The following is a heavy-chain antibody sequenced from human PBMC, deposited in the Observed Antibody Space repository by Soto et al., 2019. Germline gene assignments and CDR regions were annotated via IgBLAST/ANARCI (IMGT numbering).Heavy chain of an antibody. V-gene: IGHV4-34*01. CDR3: ARERTSYRPITMVRGAQGAFDI. CDR1: GGSFSGYY. Sequence: QVQLQQWGAGLLKPSETLSLTCAVYGGSFSGYYWSWIRQPPGKGLEWIGEINHSGSTNYNPSLKSRVTISVDTSKNQFSLKLSSVTAADTAVYYCARERTSYRPITMVRGAQGAFDIWGQGTMVTVSS. D-gene: IGHD3-10*01. CDR2: INHSGST. J-gene: IGHJ3*02.